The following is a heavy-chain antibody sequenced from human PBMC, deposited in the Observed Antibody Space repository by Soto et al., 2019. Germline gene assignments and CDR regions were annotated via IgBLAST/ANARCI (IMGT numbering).Heavy chain of an antibody. J-gene: IGHJ1*01. V-gene: IGHV1-69*01. Sequence: QVQLVQSGAEVKKPGSSVKVSCKASGGTFSSYAISWVRQAPGQGLEWMGGIIPIFGTANYAQKFQGRVTITADESTSTAYMELSSLRSEDTPVYYCAGLASDYSTAEYFQHWGQGTLVTVSS. D-gene: IGHD4-17*01. CDR3: AGLASDYSTAEYFQH. CDR2: IIPIFGTA. CDR1: GGTFSSYA.